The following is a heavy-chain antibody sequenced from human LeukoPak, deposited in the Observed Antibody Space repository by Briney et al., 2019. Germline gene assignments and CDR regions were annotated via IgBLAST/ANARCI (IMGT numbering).Heavy chain of an antibody. J-gene: IGHJ5*02. Sequence: PGGSLRLSCAASGFTFSSYGMHWVRQAPGKGLEWVAVIWYDGSNKYYADFVKGRFTISRDNSKNTLYLQMNSLRAEDTAVYYCARGFNSNWWHNWLDPWGQGTLVTVSS. D-gene: IGHD6-13*01. CDR2: IWYDGSNK. V-gene: IGHV3-33*01. CDR1: GFTFSSYG. CDR3: ARGFNSNWWHNWLDP.